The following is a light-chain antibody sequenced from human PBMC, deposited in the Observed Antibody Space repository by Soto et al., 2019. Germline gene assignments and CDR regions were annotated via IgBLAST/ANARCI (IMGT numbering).Light chain of an antibody. J-gene: IGKJ5*01. CDR1: QSISRW. CDR2: DAS. V-gene: IGKV1-5*01. CDR3: QQYNNYST. Sequence: DIQMTQSPSTLSASVGDRVTITCRASQSISRWLAWYQQTPGKAPKALIYDASTLRSGVPSRLSGGGSGTEFPLTISSMQPDDFATYYCQQYNNYSTFGQGTRLEIK.